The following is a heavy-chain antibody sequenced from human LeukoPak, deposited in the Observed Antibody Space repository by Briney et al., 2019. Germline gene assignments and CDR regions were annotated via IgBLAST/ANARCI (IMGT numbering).Heavy chain of an antibody. CDR2: ISYDGSNK. Sequence: GGSLRLSCSASGFTFSSYGMHWVRQAPGKGLEWVAVISYDGSNKYYADSVKGRFTISRDNSKNTLYLQMNSLRAEDTAVYYCAKDKYSSSWRYFDLWGRGTLVTVSS. D-gene: IGHD6-13*01. CDR3: AKDKYSSSWRYFDL. J-gene: IGHJ2*01. V-gene: IGHV3-30*18. CDR1: GFTFSSYG.